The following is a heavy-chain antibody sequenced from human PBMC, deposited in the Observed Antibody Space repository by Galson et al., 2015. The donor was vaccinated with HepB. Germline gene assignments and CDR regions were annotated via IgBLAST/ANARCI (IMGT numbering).Heavy chain of an antibody. J-gene: IGHJ3*02. CDR1: GFTFSSYG. V-gene: IGHV3-30*18. D-gene: IGHD4-23*01. CDR3: AKDFVPNCGGNSHDAFDI. CDR2: ISYDGSNK. Sequence: SLRLSCAASGFTFSSYGMHWVRQAPGKGLEWVAVISYDGSNKYYADSVKGRFTISRDNSKNTLYLQMNSLRAEDTAVYYCAKDFVPNCGGNSHDAFDIWGQGTMVTVSS.